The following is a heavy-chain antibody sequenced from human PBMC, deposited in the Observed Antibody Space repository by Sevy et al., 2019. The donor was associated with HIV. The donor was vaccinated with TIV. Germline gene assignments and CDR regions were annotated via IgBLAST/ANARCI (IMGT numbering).Heavy chain of an antibody. CDR2: ISRSSTV. D-gene: IGHD3-22*01. V-gene: IGHV3-48*02. CDR1: GFTFSTYA. J-gene: IGHJ5*02. Sequence: GGSLRLSCKVSGFTFSTYAFNWVRQAPGKGLEWVSSISRSSTVYYADSVRGRFTISRDNVKNSLFLEMNSLRDEDTAVYYCAREADYYDSREENWFDPWGQGTLVTVSS. CDR3: AREADYYDSREENWFDP.